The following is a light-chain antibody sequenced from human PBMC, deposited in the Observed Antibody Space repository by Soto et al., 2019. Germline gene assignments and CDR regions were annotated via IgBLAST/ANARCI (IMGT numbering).Light chain of an antibody. J-gene: IGKJ1*01. Sequence: EIVLTQSPGTLSLSPGERATGSCRASQSVTSSYLAWYQQKSGQAPRLRIYGASTRATGIPDRFSGSGSGTDFTLTISRLAPEDFAGYYCHQYGRSSWTFGKGAKEDIK. CDR3: HQYGRSSWT. CDR1: QSVTSSY. CDR2: GAS. V-gene: IGKV3-20*01.